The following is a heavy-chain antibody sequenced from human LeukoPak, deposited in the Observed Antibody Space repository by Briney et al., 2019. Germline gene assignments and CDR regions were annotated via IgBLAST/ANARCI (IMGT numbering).Heavy chain of an antibody. CDR1: GGSISSYY. CDR3: ARDLGYSSGWPGGDWFDP. V-gene: IGHV4-59*01. CDR2: IYYSGST. J-gene: IGHJ5*02. D-gene: IGHD6-19*01. Sequence: SETLSLTCTVSGGSISSYYWSWIRQPPGKGLEWIGYIYYSGSTNYNPSLKSRVTISVDTSKNQFSLKLSSVTAADTAVYYCARDLGYSSGWPGGDWFDPWGQGTLVTVSS.